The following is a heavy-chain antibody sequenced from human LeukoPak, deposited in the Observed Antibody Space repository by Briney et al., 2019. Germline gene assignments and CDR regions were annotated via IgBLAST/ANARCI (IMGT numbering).Heavy chain of an antibody. CDR2: INSDGSST. J-gene: IGHJ6*02. Sequence: PGGSLRLSCAASGFTFSSYWMHWVRQAPGKGLVWVSRINSDGSSTSYADSVKGRFTISRDNAKNTLYLQMNSLRAEDTAVYYCARGDCSSTSCYGVVGYYYYYGMDVWGQGTTVTVSS. D-gene: IGHD2-2*01. CDR3: ARGDCSSTSCYGVVGYYYYYGMDV. V-gene: IGHV3-74*01. CDR1: GFTFSSYW.